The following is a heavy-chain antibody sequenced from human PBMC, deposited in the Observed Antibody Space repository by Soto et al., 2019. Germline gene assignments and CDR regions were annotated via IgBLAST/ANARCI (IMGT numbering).Heavy chain of an antibody. CDR1: GGSISSGGYY. Sequence: QVQLQESGPGLVKPSQTLSLTCTVSGGSISSGGYYWSWIRQHPGKGLEWIGYIYYSGSTYYNPSLKSRLTISVDTSTTQFSLTLSSVTAANTAVYYCARGPPYYDLTFDMDVWGQGTTVTVSS. CDR3: ARGPPYYDLTFDMDV. V-gene: IGHV4-31*03. CDR2: IYYSGST. J-gene: IGHJ6*02. D-gene: IGHD3-3*01.